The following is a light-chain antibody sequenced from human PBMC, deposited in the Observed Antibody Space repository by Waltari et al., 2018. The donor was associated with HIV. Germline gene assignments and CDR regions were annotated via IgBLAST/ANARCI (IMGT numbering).Light chain of an antibody. Sequence: QSVLTQPPSASGTPGQRVTISCSGSNSNIGSNSVYWSQQLPRTAPKLLLYRDGQRPSGVPDRFSGSKSGTSASLAISGLRSEDEAYYYCAAWHDSLGGLWVFGGGTKLTVL. CDR3: AAWHDSLGGLWV. J-gene: IGLJ3*02. CDR1: NSNIGSNS. CDR2: RDG. V-gene: IGLV1-47*01.